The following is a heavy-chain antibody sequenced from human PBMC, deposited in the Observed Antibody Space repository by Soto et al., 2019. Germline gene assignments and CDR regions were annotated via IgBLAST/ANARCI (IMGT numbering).Heavy chain of an antibody. J-gene: IGHJ4*02. V-gene: IGHV3-23*01. CDR1: GFTFRSYA. D-gene: IGHD2-8*01. CDR2: ISGSGGST. Sequence: EGSLGLSCASSGFTFRSYAMSWVRQAPGKGLEWVSAISGSGGSTYYADSVKGRFTISRDNSKNTLYLQMNSLRAEDTAVYYCAKEDGRWLVYVANFDYWGQGTLVTVSS. CDR3: AKEDGRWLVYVANFDY.